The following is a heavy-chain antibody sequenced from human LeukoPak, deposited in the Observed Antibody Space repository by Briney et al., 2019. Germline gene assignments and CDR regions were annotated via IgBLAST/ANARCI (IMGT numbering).Heavy chain of an antibody. CDR2: INPNSGGT. J-gene: IGHJ6*02. D-gene: IGHD7-27*01. CDR1: GYTFTGYY. V-gene: IGHV1-2*02. CDR3: ARTPPWGFYGMDV. Sequence: ASVKVSCTASGYTFTGYYMHWVRQAPGQGLEWMGWINPNSGGTNYAQKFQGRVTMTRDTSISTAYMELSRLRSDDTAVYYCARTPPWGFYGMDVWGQGTTVTVSS.